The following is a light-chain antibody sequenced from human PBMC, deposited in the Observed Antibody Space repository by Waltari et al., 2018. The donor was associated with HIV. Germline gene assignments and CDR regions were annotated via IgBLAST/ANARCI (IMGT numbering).Light chain of an antibody. CDR3: SSYTSSTYVV. J-gene: IGLJ2*01. CDR2: EVS. Sequence: QSALTQPASVSGSPGQSITISCTGTSSTVGGDNYVSWSQQHPGKAPKLMIYEVSNRPSGVSNRFSGSKSGNTASLTISGLQAEDEADYYCSSYTSSTYVVFGGGTKLTVL. CDR1: SSTVGGDNY. V-gene: IGLV2-14*01.